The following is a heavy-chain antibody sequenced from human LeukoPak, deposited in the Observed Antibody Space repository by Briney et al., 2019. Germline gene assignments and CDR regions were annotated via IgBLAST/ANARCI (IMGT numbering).Heavy chain of an antibody. J-gene: IGHJ6*03. CDR1: GYTFTSYG. CDR2: ISAYNGNT. D-gene: IGHD6-13*01. CDR3: ARGLGSSWPPYYYYYMDV. Sequence: GASVKVSCKASGYTFTSYGISWVRQAPGQGLEWMGWISAYNGNTNYAQKLQGRVTMTTDTSTSTAYMELRSLRSDDTAVYYCARGLGSSWPPYYYYYMDVWGKGTTVTVSS. V-gene: IGHV1-18*01.